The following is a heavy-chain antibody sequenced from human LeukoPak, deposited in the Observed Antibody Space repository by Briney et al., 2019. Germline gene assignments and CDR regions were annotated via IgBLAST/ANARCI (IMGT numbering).Heavy chain of an antibody. CDR3: VLAPNSNWFDF. V-gene: IGHV4-59*08. Sequence: PSETLSLTCSVSGDSASGFYWNWIRQSPGTGLEWIGNIHYSGNSNYNPSLKSRVTMSIDTSRNQFFLKLNSVTAADTAVYYCVLAPNSNWFDFWGQGTQVTVSS. CDR1: GDSASGFY. CDR2: IHYSGNS. D-gene: IGHD2-8*01. J-gene: IGHJ5*01.